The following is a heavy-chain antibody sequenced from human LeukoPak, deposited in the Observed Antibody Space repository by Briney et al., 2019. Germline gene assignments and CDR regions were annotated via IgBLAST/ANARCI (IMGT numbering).Heavy chain of an antibody. D-gene: IGHD3-10*01. V-gene: IGHV1-24*01. CDR3: APTYGSARWYWFDP. CDR1: GYTLKELS. Sequence: ASVKVSCKVSGYTLKELSMHWVRQAPRKGLEWMGGFDPEDGETLYAQKFQGRVSMTEDTSTDTAYVELSSLKYEDTAVYYCAPTYGSARWYWFDPWGQGTLVTVSS. CDR2: FDPEDGET. J-gene: IGHJ5*02.